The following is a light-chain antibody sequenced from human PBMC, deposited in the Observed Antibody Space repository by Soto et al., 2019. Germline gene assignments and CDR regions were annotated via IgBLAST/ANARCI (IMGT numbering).Light chain of an antibody. CDR3: QQYGGSPST. Sequence: VLTQSPGTLSLSPGERATLSCRASQSVTKSLAWYQQKPGQAPRLLIYGASSRAAGILDRFSGSGSGTDFTLTISRLDPEDFTIYYFQQYGGSPSTFGQGTKVE. CDR2: GAS. V-gene: IGKV3-20*01. J-gene: IGKJ1*01. CDR1: QSVTKS.